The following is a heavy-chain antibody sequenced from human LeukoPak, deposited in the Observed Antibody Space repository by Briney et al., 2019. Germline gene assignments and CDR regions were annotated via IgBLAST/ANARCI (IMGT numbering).Heavy chain of an antibody. Sequence: PGGSLRLSCAASGFTLSSYSMNWVRQAPGKGLEWVASINHNGNVNYYVDSVKGRFTISRDNAKNTLYLQMNSLRAEDTAVYYCARFRVDYYYYGMDVWGQGTTVTVSS. CDR3: ARFRVDYYYYGMDV. CDR2: INHNGNVN. V-gene: IGHV3-7*01. CDR1: GFTLSSYS. J-gene: IGHJ6*02. D-gene: IGHD3-10*01.